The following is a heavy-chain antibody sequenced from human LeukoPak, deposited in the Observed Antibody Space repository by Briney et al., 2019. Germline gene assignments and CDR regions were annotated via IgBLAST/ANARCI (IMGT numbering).Heavy chain of an antibody. CDR2: IYSSGNT. J-gene: IGHJ4*02. D-gene: IGHD3-3*01. CDR3: ARTSTIFGVVISYYFDY. Sequence: PSETLSLTCTVSGGSISGYYWSWIRQPAGKGLEWIGRIYSSGNTNYHPSLKSRVTIPIDTSKNQVSLKLTSVTAADTAVYYCARTSTIFGVVISYYFDYWGQGTLVTVSS. V-gene: IGHV4-4*07. CDR1: GGSISGYY.